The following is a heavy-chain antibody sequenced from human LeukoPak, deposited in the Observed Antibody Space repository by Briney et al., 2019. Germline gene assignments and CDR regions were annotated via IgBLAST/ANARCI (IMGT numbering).Heavy chain of an antibody. CDR3: ARDRGYSGSPVVIHDY. D-gene: IGHD5-12*01. J-gene: IGHJ4*02. CDR1: GFTFSSYA. CDR2: ISYDGSNK. Sequence: GRSLRLSCAASGFTFSSYAMHWVRQAPGKGLEWVAVISYDGSNKYYADPVKGRFTISRDNSKNTLYLQMNSLRAEDTAVYYCARDRGYSGSPVVIHDYWGQGTLVTVPS. V-gene: IGHV3-30-3*01.